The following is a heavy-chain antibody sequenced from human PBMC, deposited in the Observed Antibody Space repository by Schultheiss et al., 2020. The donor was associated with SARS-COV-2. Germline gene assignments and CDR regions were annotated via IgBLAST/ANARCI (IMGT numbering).Heavy chain of an antibody. V-gene: IGHV1-18*01. Sequence: ASVKVSCKASGGTFYTYAVSWVRQAPGQGLEWMGWINAGNGKIKYAQKLQGRVTMTRDTSTSTVYMELSSLRSEDTAVYYCARGAEGDGDYCDYWGQGTLVTVSS. CDR3: ARGAEGDGDYCDY. CDR2: INAGNGKI. J-gene: IGHJ4*02. CDR1: GGTFYTYA. D-gene: IGHD1-26*01.